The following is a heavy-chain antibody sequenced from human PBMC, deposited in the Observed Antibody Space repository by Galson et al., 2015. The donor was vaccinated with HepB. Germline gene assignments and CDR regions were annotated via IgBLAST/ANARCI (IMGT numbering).Heavy chain of an antibody. CDR3: ARELRVRGAIIDY. Sequence: SLRLSCAASGFTFSSYGMHWVRQAPGKGLEWVAVIWYDGSNKYYADSVKGRFTISRDNSKNTLYLQMNSLRAEDTAVYYCARELRVRGAIIDYWGQGTLVTVSS. CDR2: IWYDGSNK. CDR1: GFTFSSYG. J-gene: IGHJ4*02. D-gene: IGHD3-10*01. V-gene: IGHV3-33*01.